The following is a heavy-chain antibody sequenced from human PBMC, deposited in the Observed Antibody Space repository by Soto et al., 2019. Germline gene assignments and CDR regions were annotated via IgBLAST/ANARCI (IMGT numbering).Heavy chain of an antibody. V-gene: IGHV6-1*01. CDR1: GHSVYLNSGR. CDR2: TYYRSNWYN. D-gene: IGHD6-19*01. Sequence: QTLDRQSAISGHSVYLNSGRWNWNRTTPSIGLEWLGRTYYRSNWYNDYAVSVKSRIIINPDTSKNQFSLQLNSVTPEDTAVYYCARRSSGWHAEMDYHYCSIDAWGQVTLFTVS. J-gene: IGHJ6*02. CDR3: ARRSSGWHAEMDYHYCSIDA.